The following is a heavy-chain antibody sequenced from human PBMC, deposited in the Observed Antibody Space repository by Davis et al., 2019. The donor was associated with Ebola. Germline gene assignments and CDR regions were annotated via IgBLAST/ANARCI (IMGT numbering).Heavy chain of an antibody. D-gene: IGHD6-13*01. V-gene: IGHV1-2*04. CDR2: INPNSGGT. J-gene: IGHJ6*02. Sequence: AASVKVSCKASGYIFSNYDINWVRQASGQGLEWMGWINPNSGGTNYAQKFQGWVTMTRDTSISTAYMELRSDDTAVYYCARDKGPSSSWGYYYYYGMDVWGQGTTVTVSS. CDR3: ARDKGPSSSWGYYYYYGMDV. CDR1: GYIFSNYD.